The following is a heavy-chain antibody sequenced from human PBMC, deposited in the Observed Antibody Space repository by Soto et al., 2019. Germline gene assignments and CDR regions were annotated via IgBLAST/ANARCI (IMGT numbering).Heavy chain of an antibody. CDR2: ISGGSISSTI. Sequence: EVQLVESGGGLIQPGGSLRLSCAASEFTFSSYSMNWVRQAPGKGLEWVSYISGGSISSTIYYADSAKGRFTISRDNAKNALYLQMNSLRAEDTAVYYGATGYFDLGGRGTLVTVSS. J-gene: IGHJ2*01. V-gene: IGHV3-48*01. CDR3: ATGYFDL. CDR1: EFTFSSYS.